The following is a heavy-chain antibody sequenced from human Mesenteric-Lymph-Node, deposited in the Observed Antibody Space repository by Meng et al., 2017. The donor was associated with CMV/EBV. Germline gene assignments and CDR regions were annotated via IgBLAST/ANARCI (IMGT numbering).Heavy chain of an antibody. J-gene: IGHJ4*02. V-gene: IGHV4-34*01. Sequence: QGPLHQVGGGPLKPSETLSVTCAVDGGSFSGYYWNWIRQSPEKGLEWIGEINHSGSTTYNPSFTSRIIISVDTSTNQISLNMSSVTAADTAVYYCARGSSYDILTGYFDYWGQGALVTVSS. D-gene: IGHD3-9*01. CDR1: GGSFSGYY. CDR2: INHSGST. CDR3: ARGSSYDILTGYFDY.